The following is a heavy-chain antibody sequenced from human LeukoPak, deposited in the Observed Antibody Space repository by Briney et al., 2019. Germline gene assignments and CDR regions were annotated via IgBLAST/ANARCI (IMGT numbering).Heavy chain of an antibody. D-gene: IGHD3-3*01. Sequence: ASVKVSCKASGYTFTSYAMHWVRQAPGQRLEWMGWINAGNGNTKYSQKFQGRVTITRDTSASTAYMELSSLRSEDTAVYYCARVGIFGVVIIPNWFDPWGQGTLVTVSS. CDR3: ARVGIFGVVIIPNWFDP. CDR2: INAGNGNT. V-gene: IGHV1-3*01. J-gene: IGHJ5*02. CDR1: GYTFTSYA.